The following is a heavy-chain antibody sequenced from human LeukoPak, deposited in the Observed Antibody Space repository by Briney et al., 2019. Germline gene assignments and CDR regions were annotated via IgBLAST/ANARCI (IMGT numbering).Heavy chain of an antibody. Sequence: GGSLRLSCAASGFTFSSYEMNWVRQAPGKGLEWVSYISSSGSTIYYADSVKGRFTISRDNAKNSLYLQMNSLRAEDTAVYYCARDRGCYGSGSSEYYFDYWGQGTLVTVSS. CDR2: ISSSGSTI. CDR3: ARDRGCYGSGSSEYYFDY. CDR1: GFTFSSYE. J-gene: IGHJ4*02. V-gene: IGHV3-48*03. D-gene: IGHD3-10*01.